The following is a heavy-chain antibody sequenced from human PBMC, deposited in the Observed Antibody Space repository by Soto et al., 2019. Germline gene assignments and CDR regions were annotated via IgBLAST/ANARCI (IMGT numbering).Heavy chain of an antibody. Sequence: QVQLVESGGGLVKPGGSLRLSCAASGFTFSDYYMSWIRQAPGKGLEWVSYISSSGSTIYYADSVKGRFTISRDNAKNSLYLQMNSLRAEDTAVYYCARGDSSSWSQIFYYYYGMDVWGQGTTVTVSS. CDR2: ISSSGSTI. CDR1: GFTFSDYY. D-gene: IGHD6-13*01. J-gene: IGHJ6*02. V-gene: IGHV3-11*01. CDR3: ARGDSSSWSQIFYYYYGMDV.